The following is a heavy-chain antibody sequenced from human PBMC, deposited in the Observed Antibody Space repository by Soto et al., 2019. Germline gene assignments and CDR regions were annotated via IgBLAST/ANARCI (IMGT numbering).Heavy chain of an antibody. Sequence: GGSLRLSCAASGFTSSSYAMHWVRQARGKGLEWVAVISYEGSNKYYADSVKGRFIISRDNSKSTLYLQMNSLRTEGTAVYYCASEWKHDGLDYWGQGTLVTVSS. CDR3: ASEWKHDGLDY. CDR1: GFTSSSYA. V-gene: IGHV3-30-3*01. CDR2: ISYEGSNK. J-gene: IGHJ4*02. D-gene: IGHD5-18*01.